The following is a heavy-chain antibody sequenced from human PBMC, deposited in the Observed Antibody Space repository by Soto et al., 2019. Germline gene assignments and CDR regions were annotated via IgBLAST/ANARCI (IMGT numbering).Heavy chain of an antibody. V-gene: IGHV1-46*01. CDR3: ARDTAGFWSANPGWFDP. D-gene: IGHD3-3*01. Sequence: ASVKVSCKASGYTFTSYYMHCVRQAPGQGLEWMGIINPSGGSTSYAQKFQGRVTMTRDTSTSTVYMELSSLRSEDTAVYYCARDTAGFWSANPGWFDPWGQGTLVTVSS. CDR2: INPSGGST. J-gene: IGHJ5*02. CDR1: GYTFTSYY.